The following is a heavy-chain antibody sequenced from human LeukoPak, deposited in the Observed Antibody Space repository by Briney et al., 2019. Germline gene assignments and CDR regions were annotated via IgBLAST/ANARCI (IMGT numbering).Heavy chain of an antibody. CDR3: TTGGHHYGQ. V-gene: IGHV3-15*01. Sequence: GGSLRLSCAASGLTSSDAWMSWVRQAPGQGLEWVGRIKIKIAGGTTDFAAPVKGRFTISRDDSENTLYLQMNNLKIEDTAVYYCTTGGHHYGQWGQGTLVTVSS. CDR1: GLTSSDAW. CDR2: IKIKIAGGTT. J-gene: IGHJ4*02. D-gene: IGHD3-16*01.